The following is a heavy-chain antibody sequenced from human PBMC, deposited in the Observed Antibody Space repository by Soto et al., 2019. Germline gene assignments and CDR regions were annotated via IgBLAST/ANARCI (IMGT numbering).Heavy chain of an antibody. CDR2: ISGSGGDT. V-gene: IGHV3-23*01. Sequence: PGGSLRLSCASSGLIFRDYAMSLVRQAPGKGLECVACISGSGGDTFYADSVKGRFTISRDNSKNTLSLHMNSLRVDDTAVYFCAKDRFGIVGPVDYWGQGTLVTVSS. J-gene: IGHJ4*02. CDR1: GLIFRDYA. D-gene: IGHD1-26*01. CDR3: AKDRFGIVGPVDY.